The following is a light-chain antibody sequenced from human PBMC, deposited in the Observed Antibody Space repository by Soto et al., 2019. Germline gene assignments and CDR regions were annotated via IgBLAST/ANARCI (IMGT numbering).Light chain of an antibody. CDR3: TPYKISRTDF. CDR2: DVS. V-gene: IGLV2-14*03. Sequence: QSVLAQPASVSGSPGQSIAISCTGTSSDVGGYEYVSWYQHHPGKAPKVMIYDVSYRPSGVSNRFSGSKSGNTASLTISGRQAGNDDYIFCTPYKISRTDFFGNGIKVTGL. CDR1: SSDVGGYEY. J-gene: IGLJ1*01.